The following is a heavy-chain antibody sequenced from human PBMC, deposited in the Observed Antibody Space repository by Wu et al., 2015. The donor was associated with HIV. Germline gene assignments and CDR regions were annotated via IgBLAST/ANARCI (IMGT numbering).Heavy chain of an antibody. CDR2: INPNSGGT. Sequence: QVQLVQSGAEVKKPGASVKVSCKASGYTFTGYYIHWVRQAPGQGLEWMGWINPNSGGTNYAQSFQGRVTMTRDTSISTAYMELTRLRSDDTAVYYCARSAYDFWSGKNGLDRWFDPWGQGTLVTVSS. V-gene: IGHV1-2*02. CDR3: ARSAYDFWSGKNGLDRWFDP. CDR1: GYTFTGYY. D-gene: IGHD3-3*01. J-gene: IGHJ5*02.